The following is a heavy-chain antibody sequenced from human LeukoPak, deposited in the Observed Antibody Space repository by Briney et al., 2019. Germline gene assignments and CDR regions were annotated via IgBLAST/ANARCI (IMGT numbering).Heavy chain of an antibody. Sequence: TGGSLRLSCAVSGITLSNYGMTWVRQAPGKGLEWVAGLSGGGSSTNYADSVKGRFTISRDNAKNTLYLQMTSLRAEDTAVYFCAKRGVVIRVILVGFHKEAYYFDSWGQGVLVTVSS. CDR2: LSGGGSST. D-gene: IGHD3-22*01. CDR1: GITLSNYG. V-gene: IGHV3-23*01. J-gene: IGHJ4*02. CDR3: AKRGVVIRVILVGFHKEAYYFDS.